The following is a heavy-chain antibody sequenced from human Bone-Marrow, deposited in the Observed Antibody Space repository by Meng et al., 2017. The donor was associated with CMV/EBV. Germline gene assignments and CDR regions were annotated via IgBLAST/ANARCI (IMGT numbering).Heavy chain of an antibody. Sequence: ASVKVSCKASGYTFTGYYMHWVRQAPGQGLEWLGWINPNSGGTNYAQKFQGRVTMTRDTSISTAYMELSRLRADDTAVYYCARGEGELLYYFDYWGQGTLVTVSS. CDR3: ARGEGELLYYFDY. CDR1: GYTFTGYY. V-gene: IGHV1-2*02. J-gene: IGHJ4*02. CDR2: INPNSGGT. D-gene: IGHD3-10*01.